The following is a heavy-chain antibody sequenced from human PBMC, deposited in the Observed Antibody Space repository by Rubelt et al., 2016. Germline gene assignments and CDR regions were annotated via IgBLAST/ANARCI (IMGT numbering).Heavy chain of an antibody. D-gene: IGHD3-3*01. CDR1: GGSISSSSYY. V-gene: IGHV4-39*01. CDR2: IYYSGST. CDR3: ARRGAIFGVVIYFDY. J-gene: IGHJ4*02. Sequence: QLQESGPGLVKPSETLSLTCTVSGGSISSSSYYWGWIRQPPGKGLEWIGSIYYSGSTYYNPSLKSRVTISVDTSKNQFSLKLSSVTAADTAVYYCARRGAIFGVVIYFDYWGQGTLVTVSS.